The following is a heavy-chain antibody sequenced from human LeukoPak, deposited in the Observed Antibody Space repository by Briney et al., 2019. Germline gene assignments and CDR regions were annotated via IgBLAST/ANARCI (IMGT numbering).Heavy chain of an antibody. CDR3: ARDLNCSGGSCYSGWFDP. Sequence: ASVKVSCKASGGTFSSYAISWVRQAPGQGLEWMGRIIPIFGTANYAQKLQGRVTMTTDTSTSTAYMELRSLRSDDTAVYYCARDLNCSGGSCYSGWFDPWGQGTLVTVSS. CDR2: IIPIFGTA. V-gene: IGHV1-69*05. J-gene: IGHJ5*02. D-gene: IGHD2-15*01. CDR1: GGTFSSYA.